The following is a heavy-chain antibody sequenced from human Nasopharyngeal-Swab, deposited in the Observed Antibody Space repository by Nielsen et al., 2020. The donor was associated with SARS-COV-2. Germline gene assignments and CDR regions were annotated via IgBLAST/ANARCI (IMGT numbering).Heavy chain of an antibody. J-gene: IGHJ4*02. CDR2: ISAYNGNT. CDR1: GYTFTSYG. Sequence: ASVKVSCKASGYTFTSYGISWVRQAPGQGLEWMGWISAYNGNTNYAQKLQGRVTMTTDTSTSTAYMELRSLRSDDPAVYYCARDFRDTAMDLPDYWGQGTLVTASS. V-gene: IGHV1-18*01. D-gene: IGHD5-18*01. CDR3: ARDFRDTAMDLPDY.